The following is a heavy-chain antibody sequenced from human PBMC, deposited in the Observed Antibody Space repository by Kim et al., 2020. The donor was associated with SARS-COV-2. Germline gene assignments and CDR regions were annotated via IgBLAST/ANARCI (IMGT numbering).Heavy chain of an antibody. J-gene: IGHJ4*02. V-gene: IGHV4-31*02. D-gene: IGHD3-10*01. CDR3: ARSGGMHTGVPGFDY. Sequence: PSLKRRVTISVDTSKNQFSLKLSSVTAADTAVYYCARSGGMHTGVPGFDYWGQGTLVTVSS.